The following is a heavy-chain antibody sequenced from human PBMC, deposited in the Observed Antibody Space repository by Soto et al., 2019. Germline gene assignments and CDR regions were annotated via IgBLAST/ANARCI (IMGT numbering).Heavy chain of an antibody. J-gene: IGHJ4*02. CDR3: ARWGMYSYLPDY. CDR1: GFTFSIYA. D-gene: IGHD5-18*01. Sequence: QVQLVESGRRVVQPGRSLRLSCAASGFTFSIYAMHWVRQAPGKVLEWVAVISYDGSNKYYADSVKGRFTISRDNSKNTMYLQMNSLRAEDPDVYYCARWGMYSYLPDYWGQGTLVTVSS. V-gene: IGHV3-30-3*01. CDR2: ISYDGSNK.